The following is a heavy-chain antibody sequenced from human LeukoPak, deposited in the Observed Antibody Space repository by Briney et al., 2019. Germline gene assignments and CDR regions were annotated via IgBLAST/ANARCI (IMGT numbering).Heavy chain of an antibody. V-gene: IGHV3-7*01. Sequence: PGGSLRLSCAASGFIVSNNWMSWVRQAPGKGLEWVANIKQDGSEKYYVDSVKGRITISRDNAKNSLYLQMNSLRAEDTAVYYCARVSVALTYYFDFWGQGTLVTVSS. J-gene: IGHJ4*02. CDR3: ARVSVALTYYFDF. CDR2: IKQDGSEK. CDR1: GFIVSNNW. D-gene: IGHD2-21*02.